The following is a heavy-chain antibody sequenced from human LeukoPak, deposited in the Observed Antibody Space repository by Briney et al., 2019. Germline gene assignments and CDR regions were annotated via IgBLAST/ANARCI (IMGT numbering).Heavy chain of an antibody. J-gene: IGHJ6*02. CDR3: AKRSEAAAYYYYYYGMDV. D-gene: IGHD6-13*01. CDR1: GFTFSSYA. Sequence: GGSLRLSCAASGFTFSSYAMSWVRQAPGKGLEWVSAISGSGGSTYYADSVKGRFTISRDNSKNTLYLQMNSLRAEDTAVYYCAKRSEAAAYYYYYYGMDVWGQGTTVTVSS. CDR2: ISGSGGST. V-gene: IGHV3-23*01.